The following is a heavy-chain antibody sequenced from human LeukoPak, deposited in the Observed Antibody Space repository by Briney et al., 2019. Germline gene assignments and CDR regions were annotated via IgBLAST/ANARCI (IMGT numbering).Heavy chain of an antibody. CDR2: ISFAGDIY. Sequence: GGSLRLSCAASGFTFTSYAMHWVRQAPGKGLEGVAVISFAGDIYYYADSVKGRFTISRDNSRSTLYLHMNSLRAEDTAVYYCARDLSGVAGYTYGRGIDYWGQGTLVTVSS. D-gene: IGHD5-18*01. CDR3: ARDLSGVAGYTYGRGIDY. CDR1: GFTFTSYA. J-gene: IGHJ4*02. V-gene: IGHV3-30*04.